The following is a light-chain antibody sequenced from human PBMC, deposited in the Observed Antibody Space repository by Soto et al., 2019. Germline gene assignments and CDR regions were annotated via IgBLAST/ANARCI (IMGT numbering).Light chain of an antibody. CDR3: QQYGSSPWK. CDR2: GAS. CDR1: QIVKSSY. Sequence: EIVLTQSPGTLSLSSGDRATLSCRASQIVKSSYLAWYQQKPGQAPRLLIYGASTRATGIPDRFSGSGSGTDFTLTITRLEPEDFAVYYCQQYGSSPWKFGQGTKVEIK. J-gene: IGKJ1*01. V-gene: IGKV3-20*01.